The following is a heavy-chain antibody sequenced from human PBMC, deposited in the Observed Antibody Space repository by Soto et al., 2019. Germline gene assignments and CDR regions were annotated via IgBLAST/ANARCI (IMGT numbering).Heavy chain of an antibody. CDR1: GYTFTSYA. J-gene: IGHJ4*02. CDR2: INAGNGNT. Sequence: QVQLVQSGAEEKKPGASVKVSCKASGYTFTSYAMHWVRQAPGQRLEWMGWINAGNGNTKYSQKFQGRITITRDTSASTAYMELSSLRSEDTAVYYCARGIAPYYFDYWGQGTLVTVSS. D-gene: IGHD6-13*01. CDR3: ARGIAPYYFDY. V-gene: IGHV1-3*05.